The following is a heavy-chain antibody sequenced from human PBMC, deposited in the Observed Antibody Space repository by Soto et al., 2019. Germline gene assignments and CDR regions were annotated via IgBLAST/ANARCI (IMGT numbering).Heavy chain of an antibody. J-gene: IGHJ2*01. CDR1: GGSISGGVGGLYY. CDR3: AREVTPLTTGWYFDL. Sequence: QLQLRESGPGLVKPSETLSLTCTVSGGSISGGVGGLYYWSWIRQPPGKGLEWIGYIYDSGSTYYNPSLKGRVTISVDTYKNQFSLRLSSVTAADTAVYYYAREVTPLTTGWYFDLWGRGTLVTVSS. CDR2: IYDSGST. V-gene: IGHV4-30-4*01. D-gene: IGHD4-17*01.